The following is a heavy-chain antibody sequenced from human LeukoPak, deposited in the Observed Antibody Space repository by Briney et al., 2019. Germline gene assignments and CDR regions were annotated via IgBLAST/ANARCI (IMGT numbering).Heavy chain of an antibody. D-gene: IGHD5-12*01. CDR3: ARELPEVATTKSAWFDP. CDR2: VNSDGSST. CDR1: GFTFSNYW. J-gene: IGHJ5*02. Sequence: GGSLRLSCAASGFTFSNYWIHWVRQSPGKGLVRVSCVNSDGSSTSYADSVRGRFTISRDNAKDTLYLQMNSLRVEDTAVYYCARELPEVATTKSAWFDPWGQGTLVTVSS. V-gene: IGHV3-74*01.